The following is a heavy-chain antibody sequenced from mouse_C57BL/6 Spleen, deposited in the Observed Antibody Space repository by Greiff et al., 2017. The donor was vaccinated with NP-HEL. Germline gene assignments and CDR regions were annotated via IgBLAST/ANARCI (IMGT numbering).Heavy chain of an antibody. CDR3: ARGDDGYPFAY. D-gene: IGHD2-3*01. CDR1: GYTFTDYY. Sequence: QVQLQQSGAELVRPGASVKLSCKASGYTFTDYYINWVKQRPGQGLEWIARIYPGSGNTYYNEKFKGKATLTAEKSSSTAYMQLSSLTSEDSAVYFCARGDDGYPFAYWGQGTLGTVSA. J-gene: IGHJ3*01. V-gene: IGHV1-76*01. CDR2: IYPGSGNT.